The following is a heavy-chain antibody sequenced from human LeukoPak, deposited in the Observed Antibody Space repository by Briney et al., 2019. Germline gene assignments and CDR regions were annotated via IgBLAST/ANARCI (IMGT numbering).Heavy chain of an antibody. Sequence: SETLSLTCTVSGGSISSYYWSWIRQPPGKGLEWIGYIYYSGSTNYNPSLKSRVTISVDTSKNQFSLKLGSVTAADTAVYYCARQYQTTGWFDPWGQGTLVTVSS. J-gene: IGHJ5*02. CDR1: GGSISSYY. CDR3: ARQYQTTGWFDP. CDR2: IYYSGST. D-gene: IGHD2-2*01. V-gene: IGHV4-59*01.